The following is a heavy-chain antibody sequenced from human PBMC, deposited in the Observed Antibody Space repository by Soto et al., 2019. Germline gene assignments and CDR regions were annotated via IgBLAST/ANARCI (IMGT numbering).Heavy chain of an antibody. J-gene: IGHJ6*02. CDR3: ARPRTYYDFWSVYPIHDYYGMDV. CDR1: GYTLSSLC. CDR2: IWYDGSNK. D-gene: IGHD3-3*01. Sequence: GALRLSRAVSGYTLSSLCMAWGRPAPSKGPEWVAVIWYDGSNKYYADSVKGRFTISRDNSKNTLYLQMNSLRAEDTAVYYCARPRTYYDFWSVYPIHDYYGMDVWGQGATVTVSS. V-gene: IGHV3-33*01.